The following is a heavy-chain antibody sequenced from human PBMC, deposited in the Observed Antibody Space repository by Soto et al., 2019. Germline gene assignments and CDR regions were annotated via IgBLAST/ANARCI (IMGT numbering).Heavy chain of an antibody. CDR3: ARGPVEMATMDY. V-gene: IGHV4-31*03. D-gene: IGHD5-12*01. Sequence: SETLFLTCTVSGGSISSGGYYWSWIRQHPGKGLEWIGYIYYSGSTYYNPSLKSRVTISVDTSKNQFSLKLSSVTAADTAVYYCARGPVEMATMDYWGQGTLVTVSS. CDR1: GGSISSGGYY. J-gene: IGHJ4*02. CDR2: IYYSGST.